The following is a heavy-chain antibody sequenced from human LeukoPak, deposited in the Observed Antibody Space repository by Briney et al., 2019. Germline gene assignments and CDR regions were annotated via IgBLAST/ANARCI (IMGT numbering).Heavy chain of an antibody. CDR3: ARARGADFWNGYIDAFDV. CDR2: IYYRGST. D-gene: IGHD3-3*01. Sequence: SETLSLTCTVSGGSISSYYWSWIRQPPGKGLEWIGYIYYRGSTNCNPSLKSRVTISVDTSKNKLSLKLTSVTAADTAMYYCARARGADFWNGYIDAFDVWGQGTMVTVSS. CDR1: GGSISSYY. J-gene: IGHJ3*01. V-gene: IGHV4-59*01.